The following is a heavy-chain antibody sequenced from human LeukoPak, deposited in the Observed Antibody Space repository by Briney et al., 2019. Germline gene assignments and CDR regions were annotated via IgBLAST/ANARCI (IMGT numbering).Heavy chain of an antibody. CDR2: FDPEDGET. Sequence: ASVKVSCKVSGYTLTELSMHWVRQAPGKGLEWMGGFDPEDGETIYAQKFQGRVTMTTDTSTSTAYMELRSLRSDDTAVYYCARGLLPIVGATCYFDYWGQGTLVTVSS. CDR3: ARGLLPIVGATCYFDY. CDR1: GYTLTELS. J-gene: IGHJ4*02. D-gene: IGHD1-26*01. V-gene: IGHV1-24*01.